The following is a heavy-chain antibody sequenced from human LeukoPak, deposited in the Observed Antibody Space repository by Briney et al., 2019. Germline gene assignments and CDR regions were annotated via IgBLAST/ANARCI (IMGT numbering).Heavy chain of an antibody. CDR3: AKPGFNYGDAFDI. J-gene: IGHJ3*02. CDR1: GFPFSSYA. CDR2: VSGSGGTT. V-gene: IGHV3-23*01. D-gene: IGHD5-18*01. Sequence: PGGSLRLSCAASGFPFSSYAMFWVRQAPGKGLEWVSAVSGSGGTTYHADSVKGRFTISGDNSKNTLYLQMTGLRAADTAIYYCAKPGFNYGDAFDIWGQGTMVIVSS.